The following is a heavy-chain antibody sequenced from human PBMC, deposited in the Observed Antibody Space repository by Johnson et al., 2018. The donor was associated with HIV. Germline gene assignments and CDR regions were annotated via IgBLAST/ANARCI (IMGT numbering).Heavy chain of an antibody. Sequence: QVLLVESGGGVVQPGRSLRLSCAASGFTFSSYAMHWVRQAPGKGLEWVAVISYDGSNKYYADSVKGRFTISRDNSKDTLYLQMHSLRPEDTALYYCARDPPYGGNPSAFDVWGQGTMVTVSS. D-gene: IGHD4-23*01. V-gene: IGHV3-30-3*01. J-gene: IGHJ3*01. CDR1: GFTFSSYA. CDR3: ARDPPYGGNPSAFDV. CDR2: ISYDGSNK.